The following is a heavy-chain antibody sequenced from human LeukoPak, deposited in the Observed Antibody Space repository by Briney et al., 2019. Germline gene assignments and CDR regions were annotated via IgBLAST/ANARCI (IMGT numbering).Heavy chain of an antibody. CDR2: IWSDGSDK. CDR3: AKDAQRGFDYSNSLQN. CDR1: GFTFSHYG. J-gene: IGHJ1*01. Sequence: PGGSLRLSCAASGFTFSHYGMHWGRQTTGAGLERVAVIWSDGSDKYYAKSVKGRFTISRDNSKNSLFLQMNSLRAEDTAVYYCAKDAQRGFDYSNSLQNWGQGILVTVSS. D-gene: IGHD4-11*01. V-gene: IGHV3-33*06.